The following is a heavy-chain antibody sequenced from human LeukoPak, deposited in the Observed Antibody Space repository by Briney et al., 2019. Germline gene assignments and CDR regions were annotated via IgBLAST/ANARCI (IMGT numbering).Heavy chain of an antibody. CDR3: ARVRKDRGGYCFDY. J-gene: IGHJ4*02. Sequence: KSSETLSLTCTVSGGSISSGDYYWSWIRQPPGKGLEWIGYIYHSGSTYYNPSLKSRVTISVDRSKNQFSLKLSSVTAADTAVYYCARVRKDRGGYCFDYWGQGTLVTVSS. V-gene: IGHV4-30-2*01. D-gene: IGHD2-15*01. CDR2: IYHSGST. CDR1: GGSISSGDYY.